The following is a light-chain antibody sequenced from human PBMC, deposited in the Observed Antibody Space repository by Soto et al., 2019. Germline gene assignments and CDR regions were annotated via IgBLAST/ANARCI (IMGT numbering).Light chain of an antibody. V-gene: IGKV3-20*01. CDR1: QSVSSRY. J-gene: IGKJ2*01. CDR2: GAS. Sequence: EIVLTQSPGTLSLSPGERATLSCRASQSVSSRYLAWYQQKPGQAPRLLIYGASSKATGIPDRFSGSGSGISLTLTISRLEPEDVAVYYCQQYASSPVYTCGQGTKLEIK. CDR3: QQYASSPVYT.